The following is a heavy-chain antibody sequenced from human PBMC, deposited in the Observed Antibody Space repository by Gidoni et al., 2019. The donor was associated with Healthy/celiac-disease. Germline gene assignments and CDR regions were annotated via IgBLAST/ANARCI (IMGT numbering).Heavy chain of an antibody. CDR3: AREDFYSSGLDY. J-gene: IGHJ4*02. V-gene: IGHV3-21*01. Sequence: EVQLVESGGGMVKPGGSLRLSCAASGFTFSSYSMNWVRQAPGKWLEWVSSISSSSSYIYYADSVKGRFTISRDKAKNSLYLQMNSLRAEDTAVYYCAREDFYSSGLDYWGQGTLVTVSS. CDR1: GFTFSSYS. D-gene: IGHD6-19*01. CDR2: ISSSSSYI.